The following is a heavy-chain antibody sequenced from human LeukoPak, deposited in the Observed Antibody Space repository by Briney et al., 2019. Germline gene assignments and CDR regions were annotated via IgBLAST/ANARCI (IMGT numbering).Heavy chain of an antibody. J-gene: IGHJ3*02. Sequence: PSETLSLTCTVSGGSISNYYGSWIRQPPEKGLEWIGYIYYTGSTNYNPSLKSRVTISVDTSKNQFSLKLSSVTAADTAVYYCARRNYDFWSGYAFDIWGQGTMVTVSS. CDR2: IYYTGST. CDR1: GGSISNYY. CDR3: ARRNYDFWSGYAFDI. V-gene: IGHV4-59*08. D-gene: IGHD3-3*01.